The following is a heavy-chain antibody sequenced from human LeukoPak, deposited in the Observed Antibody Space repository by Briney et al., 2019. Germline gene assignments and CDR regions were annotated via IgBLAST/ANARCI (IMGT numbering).Heavy chain of an antibody. CDR3: AKARNFDWLFGFDY. D-gene: IGHD3-9*01. CDR2: ISDSGGST. V-gene: IGHV3-23*01. CDR1: GFTFSSHG. J-gene: IGHJ4*02. Sequence: PGGTLRLSCAASGFTFSSHGMSWVRQAPGKGLEWVSAISDSGGSTYYADSVKGRFTISRDNSKNTLFLQMNSLRAEDTAVYYCAKARNFDWLFGFDYWGQGTLVTVSS.